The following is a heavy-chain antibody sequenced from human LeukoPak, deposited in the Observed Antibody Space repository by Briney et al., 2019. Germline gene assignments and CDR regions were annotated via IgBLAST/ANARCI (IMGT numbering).Heavy chain of an antibody. CDR3: AKDRGGKFRLMITFGGVIVMDAFDI. CDR2: IWYDGSNK. Sequence: PGRSLRLSCAASGFTFSSYGMHWVRQAPGKGLEWVAVIWYDGSNKYYADSVKGRFTISRDNSKNTLYLQMNSLRAEDTALYYCAKDRGGKFRLMITFGGVIVMDAFDIWGQGTMVTVSS. D-gene: IGHD3-16*02. CDR1: GFTFSSYG. J-gene: IGHJ3*02. V-gene: IGHV3-33*06.